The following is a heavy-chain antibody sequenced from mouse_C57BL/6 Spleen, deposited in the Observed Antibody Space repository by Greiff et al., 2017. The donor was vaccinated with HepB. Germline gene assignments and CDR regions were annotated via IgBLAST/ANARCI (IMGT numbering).Heavy chain of an antibody. Sequence: EVKVVESGGGLVKPGGSLKLSCAASGFTFSSYAMSWVRQTPEKRLEWVATISDGGSYTYYPDNVKGRFTISRDNAKNNLYLQMSHLKSEDTAMYYCARGGGSTLDWFAYWGQGTLVTVSA. D-gene: IGHD1-1*01. CDR1: GFTFSSYA. V-gene: IGHV5-4*03. CDR2: ISDGGSYT. CDR3: ARGGGSTLDWFAY. J-gene: IGHJ3*01.